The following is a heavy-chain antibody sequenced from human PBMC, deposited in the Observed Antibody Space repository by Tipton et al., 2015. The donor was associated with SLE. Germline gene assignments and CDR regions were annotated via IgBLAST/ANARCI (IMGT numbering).Heavy chain of an antibody. CDR1: GYTFTSYG. CDR3: AIAVAGTFFFDY. J-gene: IGHJ4*02. D-gene: IGHD6-19*01. CDR2: ISAYNGNT. V-gene: IGHV1-18*01. Sequence: QVQLVQSGPEVKKPGASVKVSCKASGYTFTSYGISWVRQAPGQGLEWMGWISAYNGNTNYAQKLQGRVTMTTDTSTSTAYMDLSSLRSEDTAVYYRAIAVAGTFFFDYWGRGTLVTVSS.